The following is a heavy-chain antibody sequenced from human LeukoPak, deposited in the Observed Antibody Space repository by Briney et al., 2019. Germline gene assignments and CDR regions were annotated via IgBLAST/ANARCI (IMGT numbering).Heavy chain of an antibody. V-gene: IGHV3-30-3*01. CDR1: GFTFSSYA. CDR2: ISYDGSNK. Sequence: GRSLRLSCAASGFTFSSYAMHWVRQAPGKGLEWVAVISYDGSNKYYADSVKGRFTISRDNSKNTLYLQMNSLRAEDTAVYYCARADSIYDFWSGYLRYYYGMDVWGQGTTVTVSS. J-gene: IGHJ6*02. CDR3: ARADSIYDFWSGYLRYYYGMDV. D-gene: IGHD3-3*01.